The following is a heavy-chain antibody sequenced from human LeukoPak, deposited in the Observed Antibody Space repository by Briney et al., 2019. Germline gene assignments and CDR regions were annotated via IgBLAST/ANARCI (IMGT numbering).Heavy chain of an antibody. Sequence: GGSLRLSCAASGFTFSSYGMHWVRQAPGKGLERVAVISYDGSNEYYADSVKGRFTISRDNSKNTLYLQMNSLRAEDTAVYYCAKVLSFYYGSGSPFDYWGQGTLVTVSS. CDR1: GFTFSSYG. D-gene: IGHD3-10*01. J-gene: IGHJ4*02. CDR3: AKVLSFYYGSGSPFDY. V-gene: IGHV3-30*18. CDR2: ISYDGSNE.